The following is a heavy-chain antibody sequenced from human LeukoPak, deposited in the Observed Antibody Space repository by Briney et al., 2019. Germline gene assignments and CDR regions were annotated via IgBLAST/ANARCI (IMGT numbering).Heavy chain of an antibody. CDR1: AGSISSYY. D-gene: IGHD4-23*01. V-gene: IGHV4-59*01. Sequence: PSETLSLTCTVSAGSISSYYWSWIRQPPGKGLEWIGYISYSGSTNYNPSLKSRVTISVDTSKNQFSLKLRSVTAADTAVYYCARDRGNSGAAYFDYWGQGTLVTVSS. CDR2: ISYSGST. CDR3: ARDRGNSGAAYFDY. J-gene: IGHJ4*02.